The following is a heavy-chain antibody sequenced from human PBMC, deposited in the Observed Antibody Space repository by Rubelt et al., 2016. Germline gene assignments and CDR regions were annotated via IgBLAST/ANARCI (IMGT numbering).Heavy chain of an antibody. J-gene: IGHJ4*02. CDR1: GITFSSYW. CDR3: ARGPVGAADRDSFDY. CDR2: IKQDGSEK. D-gene: IGHD6-13*01. V-gene: IGHV3-7*02. Sequence: EVQLVESGGGLVQPGGSVRLSCEASGITFSSYWMSWVRQAPGKGLEWVANIKQDGSEKYYVDSVKGRFSIASDNANNSLYLQMNSLGADDTAVYYCARGPVGAADRDSFDYWGQGVLVTVSS.